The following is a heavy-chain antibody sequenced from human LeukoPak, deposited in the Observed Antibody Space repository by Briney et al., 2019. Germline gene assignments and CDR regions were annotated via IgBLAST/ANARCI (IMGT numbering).Heavy chain of an antibody. V-gene: IGHV1-69*04. CDR1: GGTFDNSA. CDR2: IIPILNIP. Sequence: GASVKVSCKASGGTFDNSAINWVRQAPGQGLEWMGRIIPILNIPNYAQKLQGRVTIAADKSTSTAYMELSSLRSDDTAVYYCAREKMEVGYYGLGVWGQGTTVTVSS. J-gene: IGHJ6*02. D-gene: IGHD1-1*01. CDR3: AREKMEVGYYGLGV.